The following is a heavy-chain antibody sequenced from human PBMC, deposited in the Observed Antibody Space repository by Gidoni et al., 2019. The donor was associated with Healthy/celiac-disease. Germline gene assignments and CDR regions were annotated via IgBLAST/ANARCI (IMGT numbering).Heavy chain of an antibody. D-gene: IGHD2-2*01. J-gene: IGHJ6*02. Sequence: EVQRVESGGGLVTPGGALRLSCAASGFTFSSYSMNWVRQAPGKGLEWVSSISSSSSYIYYADSVKGRFTISRDNAKNSLYLQMNSLRAEDTAVYYCARDSFLVPAAAPYYYYGMDVWGQGTTVTVSS. CDR2: ISSSSSYI. V-gene: IGHV3-21*01. CDR3: ARDSFLVPAAAPYYYYGMDV. CDR1: GFTFSSYS.